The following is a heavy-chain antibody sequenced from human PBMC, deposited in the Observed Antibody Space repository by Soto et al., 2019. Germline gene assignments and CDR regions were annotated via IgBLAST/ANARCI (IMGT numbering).Heavy chain of an antibody. J-gene: IGHJ4*02. CDR2: IYYSGST. Sequence: SETLSLTCTVSGGSIGSYYWSWIRQPPGKGLEWIGYIYYSGSTNYNPSLKSRVTISVDTSKNQFSLKLSSVTAADTAVYYCARRWVRTFDYWGQGTLVTVSS. D-gene: IGHD3-22*01. V-gene: IGHV4-59*08. CDR3: ARRWVRTFDY. CDR1: GGSIGSYY.